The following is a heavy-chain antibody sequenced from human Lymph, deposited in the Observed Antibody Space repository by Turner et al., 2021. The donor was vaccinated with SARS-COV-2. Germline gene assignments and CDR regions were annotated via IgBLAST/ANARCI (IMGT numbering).Heavy chain of an antibody. CDR1: GGSMNSNY. CDR2: IYYRGST. V-gene: IGHV4-59*01. CDR3: ARETVNNWVDP. J-gene: IGHJ5*02. D-gene: IGHD2-21*02. Sequence: QVQLQESGPRLVLPLETLSLTCTVAGGSMNSNYWSWIRQPPGKRLEWIGYIYYRGSTSYNPSLKSRVTISVDTSKNQFTLKLTSVTAADTAIYYCARETVNNWVDPWGQGILVTVSS.